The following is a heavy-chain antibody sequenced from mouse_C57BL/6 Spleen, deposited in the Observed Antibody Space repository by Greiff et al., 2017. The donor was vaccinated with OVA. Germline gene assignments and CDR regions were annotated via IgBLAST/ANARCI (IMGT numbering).Heavy chain of an antibody. Sequence: QVQLQQPGAELVMPGASVKLSCKASGYTFTSYWMHWVKQRPGQGLEWIGEIDPSDSYTNYNQKFKGKSTLTVDKSSSTAYMHLSRLTSEDSAVYYCTRVGYSSNWGQGTTLTVSS. CDR1: GYTFTSYW. CDR3: TRVGYSSN. J-gene: IGHJ2*01. CDR2: IDPSDSYT. V-gene: IGHV1-69*01. D-gene: IGHD3-1*01.